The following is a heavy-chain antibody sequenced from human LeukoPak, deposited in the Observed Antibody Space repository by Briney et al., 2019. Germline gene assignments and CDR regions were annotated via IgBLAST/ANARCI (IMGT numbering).Heavy chain of an antibody. D-gene: IGHD3-10*01. CDR3: AKLAKYFYGSETYYFFEH. V-gene: IGHV3-74*01. CDR1: GFTFDDYA. CDR2: INSDGSST. J-gene: IGHJ4*02. Sequence: PGGSLRLSCAASGFTFDDYAMHWVRQAPGKGLVWVSRINSDGSSTSYADSVKGRFTISRDNAENSLYLQMNSLRVEDTAVYYCAKLAKYFYGSETYYFFEHWGQGTPVTASS.